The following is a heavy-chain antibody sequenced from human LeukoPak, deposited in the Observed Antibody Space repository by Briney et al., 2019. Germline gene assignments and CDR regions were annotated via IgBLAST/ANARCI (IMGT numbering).Heavy chain of an antibody. V-gene: IGHV4-39*01. J-gene: IGHJ5*02. Sequence: SETLSLTCTVYGGSINSALYYWAWIRQTPEQQLEWIGSVSHDGITKYSPSLGGRVSLSADTSKNAFFMEVHSVTAADSAIYYCARHTIFCSFINCSPFDPWGQGTLVTVSS. CDR3: ARHTIFCSFINCSPFDP. CDR1: GGSINSALYY. D-gene: IGHD3-3*01. CDR2: VSHDGIT.